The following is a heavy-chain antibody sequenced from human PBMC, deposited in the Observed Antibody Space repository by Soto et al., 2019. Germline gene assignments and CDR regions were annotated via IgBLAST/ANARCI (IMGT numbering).Heavy chain of an antibody. J-gene: IGHJ3*02. CDR1: GFTFDDYA. Sequence: PGGSLRLSCAASGFTFDDYAMHWVRQAPGKGLEWVSGISWNSGSIGYADSVKGRFTISRENAKNSLYLQMNSLRAGDTAVYYCAREPEGTGAFDIWGQGTMVTVSS. CDR2: ISWNSGSI. CDR3: AREPEGTGAFDI. V-gene: IGHV3-9*01. D-gene: IGHD2-2*01.